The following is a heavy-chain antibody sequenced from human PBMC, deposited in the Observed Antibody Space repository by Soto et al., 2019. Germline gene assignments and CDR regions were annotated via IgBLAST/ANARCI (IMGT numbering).Heavy chain of an antibody. J-gene: IGHJ4*02. CDR2: INHSGSN. CDR3: ARGDARRDGYDY. Sequence: AESLTLSCAAYGGSFSGHYLSWVRQAPGKGREWIGEINHSGSNNYNPSHKSRVDISVGTSKNQFSLTLGSVTAAYTAVYYCARGDARRDGYDYWGQGTRATVSS. V-gene: IGHV4-34*01. CDR1: GGSFSGHY. D-gene: IGHD5-12*01.